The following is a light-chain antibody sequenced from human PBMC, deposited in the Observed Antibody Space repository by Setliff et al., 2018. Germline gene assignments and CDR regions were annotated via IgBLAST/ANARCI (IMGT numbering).Light chain of an antibody. J-gene: IGLJ2*01. Sequence: QAVVTQAPSLTASPGGTVTLTCASSTGAVTSCNYPTWFQHNPGQPPKTLIYSTNNKHSGIPDRFSGSLVGGKASLTLSGVKAEDEADYYCLPYCGAISIFGGGTKVTVL. CDR1: TGAVTSCNY. V-gene: IGLV7-43*01. CDR2: STN. CDR3: LPYCGAISI.